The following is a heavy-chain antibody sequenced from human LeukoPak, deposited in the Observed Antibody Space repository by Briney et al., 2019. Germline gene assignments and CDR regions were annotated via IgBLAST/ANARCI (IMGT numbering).Heavy chain of an antibody. CDR2: ISSSAASI. CDR3: AKSQPSAISWFDP. V-gene: IGHV3-23*01. Sequence: PGGSLRLSCAASGFTFSIYAMNWVRQAPGKGLEWVSAISSSAASIYYADSVKGRFTISRDNSKNTLWLQMNSLRDEDTAVYYCAKSQPSAISWFDPWGQGTLVTVSS. CDR1: GFTFSIYA. J-gene: IGHJ5*02. D-gene: IGHD2-2*02.